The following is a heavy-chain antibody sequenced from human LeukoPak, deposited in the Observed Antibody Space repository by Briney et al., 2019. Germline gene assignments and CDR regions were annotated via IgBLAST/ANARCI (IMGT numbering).Heavy chain of an antibody. CDR2: ISYDANIGSNK. V-gene: IGHV3-30-3*01. CDR1: GFTFSRYA. J-gene: IGHJ6*02. Sequence: GGSLRLSCATSGFTFSRYAMHWVRQAPGKGLEWVALISYDANIGSNKYYADSVKGRFTISRDNSKNTLYLQMNSLRAEDTAVYYCARDTRAVTTQNYYYYAMDVWGQGTTVTVSS. CDR3: ARDTRAVTTQNYYYYAMDV. D-gene: IGHD4-17*01.